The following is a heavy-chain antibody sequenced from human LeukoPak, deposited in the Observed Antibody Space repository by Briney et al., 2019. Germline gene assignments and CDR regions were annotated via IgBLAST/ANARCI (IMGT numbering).Heavy chain of an antibody. D-gene: IGHD1-26*01. CDR2: ISGSGGST. J-gene: IGHJ4*02. CDR3: AKVREVGATTGYYFDY. CDR1: GFTFSTHS. Sequence: GGSLRLSCAGSGFTFSTHSMNWVRQAPGKGLEWVSAISGSGGSTYYADSVKGRFTISRDNSKNTLYLQMNSLRAEDTAVYYCAKVREVGATTGYYFDYWGQGTLVTVSS. V-gene: IGHV3-23*01.